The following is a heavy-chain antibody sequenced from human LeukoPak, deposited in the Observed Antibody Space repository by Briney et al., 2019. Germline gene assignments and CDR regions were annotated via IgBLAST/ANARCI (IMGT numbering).Heavy chain of an antibody. Sequence: GGSLRLSCAASGLTVGSSYINWVRQAPGKGLEWVSIIYSTDSTYYADSVKGRFTISRDNSKNTVYLDMSSLRAEDTADYYCARGWGWFDPRGEGTLVTVSS. CDR3: ARGWGWFDP. CDR1: GLTVGSSY. D-gene: IGHD1-26*01. CDR2: IYSTDST. J-gene: IGHJ5*02. V-gene: IGHV3-53*01.